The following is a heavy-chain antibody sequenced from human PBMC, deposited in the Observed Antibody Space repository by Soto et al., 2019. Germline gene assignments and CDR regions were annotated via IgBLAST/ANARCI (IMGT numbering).Heavy chain of an antibody. V-gene: IGHV4-31*03. CDR1: GGSISSGGYY. D-gene: IGHD4-17*01. J-gene: IGHJ4*02. CDR2: IYYSGTT. Sequence: LSLTCTVSGGSISSGGYYWSWIRQHPGKGLEWIGYIYYSGTTHYNPVLKSRVTISVDRSKSQFSLRLSSVTAADTAVYYCARDDSGDYGIDYWGQGTLVTVSS. CDR3: ARDDSGDYGIDY.